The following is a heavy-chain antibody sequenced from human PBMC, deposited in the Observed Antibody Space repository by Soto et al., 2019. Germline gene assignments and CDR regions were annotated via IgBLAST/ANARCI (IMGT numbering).Heavy chain of an antibody. CDR1: GGSFSGYY. D-gene: IGHD2-2*01. V-gene: IGHV4-34*01. Sequence: PSETLSLTCAVYGGSFSGYYWSWIRQPSGKGLEWIGEINHSGSTNYNPSLKSRVTISVDTSKNQFSLKLSSVTAADTAVYYCAMAGYCSSTSCYDGTYYMDVWGKGTTVTVSS. CDR3: AMAGYCSSTSCYDGTYYMDV. J-gene: IGHJ6*03. CDR2: INHSGST.